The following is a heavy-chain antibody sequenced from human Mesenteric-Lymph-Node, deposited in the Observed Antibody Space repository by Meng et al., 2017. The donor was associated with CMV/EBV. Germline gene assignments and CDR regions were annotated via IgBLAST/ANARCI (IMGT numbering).Heavy chain of an antibody. D-gene: IGHD2-2*01. Sequence: GESLKISCAASGFTFSSYGMHWVRQAPGKGLEWVAFIRYDGSNKYYADSVKGRFTISRDNSKNTLYLQMNSLRAEDTAVYYCAKEDCSSTSCRTDNYYYGMDVWGQGTTVTVSS. V-gene: IGHV3-30*02. CDR2: IRYDGSNK. J-gene: IGHJ6*02. CDR1: GFTFSSYG. CDR3: AKEDCSSTSCRTDNYYYGMDV.